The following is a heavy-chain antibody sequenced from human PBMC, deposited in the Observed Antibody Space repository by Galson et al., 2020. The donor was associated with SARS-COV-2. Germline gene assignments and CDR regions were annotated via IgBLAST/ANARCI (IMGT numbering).Heavy chain of an antibody. V-gene: IGHV4-59*11. CDR1: SGSINNHY. CDR3: ASSPTYPKDHWEQ. Sequence: SETLSPTCTVSSGSINNHYWNWIRQPPGKGLEWIGFIYYTGTTNYNPSLRTRVSISMDTSKNQFSLKLTSVAAADTAIYYCASSPTYPKDHWEQWGHGPLGAVS. CDR2: IYYTGTT. J-gene: IGHJ4*01. D-gene: IGHD7-27*01.